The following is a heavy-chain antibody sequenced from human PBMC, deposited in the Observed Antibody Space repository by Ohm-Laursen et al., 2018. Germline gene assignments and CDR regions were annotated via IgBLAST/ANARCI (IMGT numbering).Heavy chain of an antibody. CDR3: TRDSFTNWYYYGMDV. J-gene: IGHJ6*02. D-gene: IGHD1-1*01. CDR2: ISTSGSTT. CDR1: GFTFSSYW. Sequence: SLRLSCAASGFTFSSYWMHWVRQAPGKGLEWVSYISTSGSTTHYADSVRGRFTISRDNAKNTLYLQMSGLRAEDTAVYYCTRDSFTNWYYYGMDVWGQGTTVTVSS. V-gene: IGHV3-48*04.